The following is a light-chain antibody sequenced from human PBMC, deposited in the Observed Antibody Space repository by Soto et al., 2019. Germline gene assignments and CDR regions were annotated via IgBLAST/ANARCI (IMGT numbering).Light chain of an antibody. CDR3: QQYGSSPLT. Sequence: TLSCRAIQSVRSSYLAWYQQKPGPAPRFLIYDASSRATGIPDRFSGSGSGTDFTLTISRLEPEDFAVYYCQQYGSSPLTFGGGTKVDIK. CDR2: DAS. J-gene: IGKJ4*01. CDR1: QSVRSSY. V-gene: IGKV3-20*01.